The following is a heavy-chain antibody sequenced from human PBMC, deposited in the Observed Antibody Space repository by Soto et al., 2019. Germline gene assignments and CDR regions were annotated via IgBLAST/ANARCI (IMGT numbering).Heavy chain of an antibody. CDR2: IWYDGSNK. V-gene: IGHV3-33*01. D-gene: IGHD3-22*01. J-gene: IGHJ4*02. CDR3: ASLYDSSGYYLLE. CDR1: GFTFSSYG. Sequence: GGSLRLSCAASGFTFSSYGMHWVRQAPGKGLEWVAVIWYDGSNKYYADSVKGRFTISRGNSKNTLYLQMNSLRAEDTAVYYCASLYDSSGYYLLEWGQGTLVTVSS.